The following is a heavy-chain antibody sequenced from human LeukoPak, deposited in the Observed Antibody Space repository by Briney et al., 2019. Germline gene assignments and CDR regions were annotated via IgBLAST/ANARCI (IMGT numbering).Heavy chain of an antibody. Sequence: SQTLSLTCTVSGGSISSGGYYWSWIRQHPGKGLEWIGYIYYSGSTYYNPSLKCRVTISVDTSKNQFSLKLSSVTAADTAVYYCARSSPPYSSGYYLAYNWFDPWGQGTLVTVSS. V-gene: IGHV4-31*03. J-gene: IGHJ5*02. CDR1: GGSISSGGYY. CDR3: ARSSPPYSSGYYLAYNWFDP. CDR2: IYYSGST. D-gene: IGHD3-22*01.